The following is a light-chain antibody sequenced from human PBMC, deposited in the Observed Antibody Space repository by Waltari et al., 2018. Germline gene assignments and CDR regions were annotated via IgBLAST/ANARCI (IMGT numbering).Light chain of an antibody. CDR1: QSLSSY. CDR3: QHRANWPPS. Sequence: DIVLTQSPATLSLSPGERATLSCRASQSLSSYLAWYQQKPGQAPRLLIYEPSNRATGIPARFSGSGSGTAFTLTISSLEPEDSAVYYCQHRANWPPSFGQGTRLEIK. CDR2: EPS. V-gene: IGKV3-11*01. J-gene: IGKJ5*01.